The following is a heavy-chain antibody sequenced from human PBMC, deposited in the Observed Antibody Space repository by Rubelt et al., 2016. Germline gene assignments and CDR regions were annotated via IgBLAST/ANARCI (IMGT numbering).Heavy chain of an antibody. Sequence: QVQLVQSGAEVKKPGASVKVSCKASGSTFTSYGISWVRQAPGQGLEWMGWISAYNGNPNYAQKPQGRVTMTTDTSTSTAYMELRSLRSDDTAVYYCAREARKYRSGYYYYYGMDVWGQGTTVTVSS. CDR3: AREARKYRSGYYYYYGMDV. V-gene: IGHV1-18*01. J-gene: IGHJ6*02. CDR1: GSTFTSYG. CDR2: ISAYNGNP. D-gene: IGHD6-19*01.